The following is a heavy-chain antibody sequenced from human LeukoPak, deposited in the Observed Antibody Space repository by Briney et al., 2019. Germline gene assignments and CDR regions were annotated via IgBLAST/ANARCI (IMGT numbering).Heavy chain of an antibody. CDR3: AISYDFWSGYSTSNWFDP. CDR2: IIPIFGTA. J-gene: IGHJ5*02. D-gene: IGHD3-3*01. V-gene: IGHV1-69*05. Sequence: SVKVSCKASGGTFSSYAIIWVRQAPGQGLEWMGGIIPIFGTANYAQKFQGRVTITTDESTSTAYMELSSLRSEDTVVYYCAISYDFWSGYSTSNWFDPRGQGTLVTVSS. CDR1: GGTFSSYA.